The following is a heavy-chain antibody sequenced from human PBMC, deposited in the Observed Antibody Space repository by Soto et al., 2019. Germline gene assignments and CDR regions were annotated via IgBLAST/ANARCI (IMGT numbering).Heavy chain of an antibody. CDR3: AKSTKDLLAAAGT. Sequence: GGSLRLSCAASGYTFSRHAMNWVRQAPGKGLEWVSVVSGSGGATHYADSVKGRFTISGDNSKNMVYLQMNSLSAGDTALYYCAKSTKDLLAAAGTWGQGTLVTVSS. CDR2: VSGSGGAT. D-gene: IGHD6-13*01. CDR1: GYTFSRHA. J-gene: IGHJ5*02. V-gene: IGHV3-23*01.